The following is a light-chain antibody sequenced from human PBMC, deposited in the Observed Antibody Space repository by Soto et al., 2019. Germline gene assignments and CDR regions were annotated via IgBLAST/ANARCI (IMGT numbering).Light chain of an antibody. CDR2: NDN. V-gene: IGLV1-44*01. CDR1: RSNMGTNT. Sequence: QSVLTPPPSASGTPGQGVAISCSGSRSNMGTNTVNWYQHLPGTAPKLLIYNDNQRPSGVPDRFFGSKSGTSASLAITGLQSEDEADYYCAAWDGTLNHILFGGGTKLTVL. CDR3: AAWDGTLNHIL. J-gene: IGLJ2*01.